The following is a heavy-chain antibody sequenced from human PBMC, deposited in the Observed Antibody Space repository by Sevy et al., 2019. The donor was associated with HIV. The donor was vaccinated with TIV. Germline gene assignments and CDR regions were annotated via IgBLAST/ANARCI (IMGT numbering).Heavy chain of an antibody. J-gene: IGHJ5*02. CDR2: IYHSGST. Sequence: SETLSLTCAVSGYSISSGYYWGWIRQPPGKGLEWIGSIYHSGSTYYNPSLKSRVTISVDTSKNQFSLKLSSVTAADMAVYYCARHAAAGTRWFGPWGQGTLVTVSS. D-gene: IGHD6-13*01. CDR3: ARHAAAGTRWFGP. CDR1: GYSISSGYY. V-gene: IGHV4-38-2*01.